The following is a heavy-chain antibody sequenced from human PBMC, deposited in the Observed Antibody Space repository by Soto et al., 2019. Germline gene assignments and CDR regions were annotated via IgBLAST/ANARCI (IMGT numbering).Heavy chain of an antibody. CDR3: ARDHTLKGVYYDSSGYYYLFVY. V-gene: IGHV1-69*13. J-gene: IGHJ4*02. CDR2: IIPIFGTA. D-gene: IGHD3-22*01. CDR1: GGTFSSYA. Sequence: SVKVSCKASGGTFSSYAISWVRQAPGQGLEWMGGIIPIFGTANYAQKFQGRVTITADESTSTAYMELSSLRSEDTAVYYCARDHTLKGVYYDSSGYYYLFVYWGQGSLVTGSS.